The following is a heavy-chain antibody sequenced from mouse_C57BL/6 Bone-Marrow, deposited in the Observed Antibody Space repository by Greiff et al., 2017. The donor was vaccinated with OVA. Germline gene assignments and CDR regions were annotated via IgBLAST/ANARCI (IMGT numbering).Heavy chain of an antibody. D-gene: IGHD1-1*01. J-gene: IGHJ1*03. CDR3: AGSSYWYFDV. V-gene: IGHV1-59*01. Sequence: QVQLQQPGAELVRPGTSVKLSCKASGYTFTSYWMHWVKQRPGQGLEWIGVIDPSASYNNYNQKFTGKATLTVDTSSSTAVMQLSSLTSEDSAVYYWAGSSYWYFDVWGTGTTVTVSS. CDR1: GYTFTSYW. CDR2: IDPSASYN.